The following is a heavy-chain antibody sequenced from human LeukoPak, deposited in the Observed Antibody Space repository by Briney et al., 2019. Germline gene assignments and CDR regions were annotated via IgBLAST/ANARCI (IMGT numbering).Heavy chain of an antibody. D-gene: IGHD3-10*01. J-gene: IGHJ4*02. CDR2: IYYSGST. Sequence: PSETLSLTCTVSGGSISSGDYYWSWIRQPPGKGLEWIGYIYYSGSTYYNPSLKSRVTISVDTSKNQFSLKLSSVTAADTAVYYCAKKRDGSGSFDYWGQGTLVTVSS. V-gene: IGHV4-30-4*01. CDR1: GGSISSGDYY. CDR3: AKKRDGSGSFDY.